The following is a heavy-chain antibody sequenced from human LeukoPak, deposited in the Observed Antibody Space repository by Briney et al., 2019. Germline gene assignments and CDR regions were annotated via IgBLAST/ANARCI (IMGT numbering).Heavy chain of an antibody. V-gene: IGHV3-21*05. Sequence: PGGSLRLSCAASGFIFSSYEMNWVRQAPGKGLEWVSDISSSSSYIYYADSVEGRFTISRDNAKNSLYLQMNSLRAEDTAVYYCAREAYDFWSGYSSYYFDYWGQGTLVTVSS. CDR2: ISSSSSYI. J-gene: IGHJ4*02. D-gene: IGHD3-3*01. CDR3: AREAYDFWSGYSSYYFDY. CDR1: GFIFSSYE.